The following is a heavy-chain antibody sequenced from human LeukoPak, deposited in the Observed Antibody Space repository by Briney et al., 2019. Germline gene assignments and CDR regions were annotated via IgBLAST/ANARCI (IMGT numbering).Heavy chain of an antibody. Sequence: SETLSLTCTVSGGSISSYYWGWIRQPPGKGLEWIGSIYYSGSTYYNPSLKSRVTISVDTSKNQFSLKLSSVTAADTAVYYCARHSILTGYYSGAEYFQHWGQGTLVTVSS. CDR3: ARHSILTGYYSGAEYFQH. D-gene: IGHD3-9*01. V-gene: IGHV4-39*01. J-gene: IGHJ1*01. CDR1: GGSISSYY. CDR2: IYYSGST.